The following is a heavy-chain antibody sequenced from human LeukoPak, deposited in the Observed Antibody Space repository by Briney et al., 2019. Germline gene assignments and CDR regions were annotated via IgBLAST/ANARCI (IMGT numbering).Heavy chain of an antibody. J-gene: IGHJ4*02. V-gene: IGHV3-66*01. CDR2: IYSSGNT. D-gene: IGHD2-21*02. CDR1: GIIFSDSY. Sequence: PGGSLRLSCVASGIIFSDSYMSWVRQAPGKGLEWVSVIYSSGNTYYADSVKGRFTISRDNSKNSLDLQMNILRVEDTAVYYCARGGGAYCGTDCYRNFDYWGQGILVSVSS. CDR3: ARGGGAYCGTDCYRNFDY.